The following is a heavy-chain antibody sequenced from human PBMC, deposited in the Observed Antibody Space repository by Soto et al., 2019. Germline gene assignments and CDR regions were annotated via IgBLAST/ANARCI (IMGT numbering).Heavy chain of an antibody. D-gene: IGHD2-15*01. CDR2: INHSGST. V-gene: IGHV4-34*01. J-gene: IGHJ4*02. CDR1: GGSFSGYY. CDR3: ARRSPAPAN. Sequence: PSETLSLTCAVYGGSFSGYYWSWIRQPPGKGLEWIGEINHSGSTNYNPSLKSRVTISVDTSKNQFSLKLSSVTAADTAVYYCARRSPAPANWGQGTLVTVSS.